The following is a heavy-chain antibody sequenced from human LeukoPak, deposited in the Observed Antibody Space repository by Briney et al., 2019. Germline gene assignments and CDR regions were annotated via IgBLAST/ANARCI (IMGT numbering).Heavy chain of an antibody. CDR1: GFTFSSYS. Sequence: GGSLRLSCAASGFTFSSYSMNWVRHTPGKGLEWVAGITWNRDNMGYGDSVKGRFTISRDNVKNVLYLQMNSLRPEDTALYYCAKDLSSAITSALVLDVWGQGTTVIVS. D-gene: IGHD3-22*01. CDR2: ITWNRDNM. J-gene: IGHJ6*02. CDR3: AKDLSSAITSALVLDV. V-gene: IGHV3-9*01.